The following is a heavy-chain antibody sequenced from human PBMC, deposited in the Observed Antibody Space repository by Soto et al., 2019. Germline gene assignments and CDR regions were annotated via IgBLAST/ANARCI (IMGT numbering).Heavy chain of an antibody. Sequence: GGALRISLAAPGFTFRSYWVHRVRPAPGKGLVWVSRINSDGSSTSYADSVKGRFTISRDNAKNTLYLQMNSLRAEDTAVYYCARCSAYYYYGMDVWGQGTTVTVSS. CDR1: GFTFRSYW. CDR2: INSDGSST. J-gene: IGHJ6*02. V-gene: IGHV3-74*01. D-gene: IGHD6-6*01. CDR3: ARCSAYYYYGMDV.